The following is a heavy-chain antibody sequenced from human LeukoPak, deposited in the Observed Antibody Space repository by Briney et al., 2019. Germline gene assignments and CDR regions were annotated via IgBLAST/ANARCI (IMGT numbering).Heavy chain of an antibody. D-gene: IGHD5-18*01. CDR3: GKTPVGYSRGQMPAWPVDS. V-gene: IGHV3-23*01. CDR2: IFGSGGSP. CDR1: GFTFGSHA. J-gene: IGHJ4*02. Sequence: PGGSLRLSCEASGFTFGSHAMYWVRQAPGKGLEWVAGIFGSGGSPHYADSVKGRFTISRDNSRNTVYLQINSLRADDTAVYYCGKTPVGYSRGQMPAWPVDSWGQGTPVTVSS.